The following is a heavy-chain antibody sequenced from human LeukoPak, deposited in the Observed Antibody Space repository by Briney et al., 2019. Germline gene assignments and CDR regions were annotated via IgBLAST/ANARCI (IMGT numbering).Heavy chain of an antibody. CDR2: MNPHGDYT. CDR3: ARGLRDGLTGNDVLDV. Sequence: ASVKVSCKASGCNFKSYDINWVQQAAGQGLEWMGWMNPHGDYTGYSQKFQDRVTMTSDSSTTTAFMELSSLTSEDTALYYCARGLRDGLTGNDVLDVWGLGTMVIVTS. V-gene: IGHV1-8*01. CDR1: GCNFKSYD. D-gene: IGHD3-9*01. J-gene: IGHJ3*01.